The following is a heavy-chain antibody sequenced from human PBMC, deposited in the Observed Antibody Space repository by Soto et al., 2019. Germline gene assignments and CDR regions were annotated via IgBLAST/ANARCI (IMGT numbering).Heavy chain of an antibody. J-gene: IGHJ4*02. Sequence: SETLSLTCTVSGGSISSGDYYWSWIRQPPGKGLEWIGYIYYSGSTYYNPSLKSRVTISVDTSKNQFSLKLSSVTAADPAVYYFARAPPPSYDILTGYSLGPYFNYWGQGTLVTVSS. CDR1: GGSISSGDYY. D-gene: IGHD3-9*01. CDR2: IYYSGST. CDR3: ARAPPPSYDILTGYSLGPYFNY. V-gene: IGHV4-30-4*01.